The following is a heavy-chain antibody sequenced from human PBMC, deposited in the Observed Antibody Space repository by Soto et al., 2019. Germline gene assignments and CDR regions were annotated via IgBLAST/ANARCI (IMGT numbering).Heavy chain of an antibody. CDR3: ARGISSSWRPFDY. J-gene: IGHJ4*02. CDR1: GGSFSGYY. CDR2: INHSGST. D-gene: IGHD6-13*01. V-gene: IGHV4-34*01. Sequence: QVQLQQWGAGLLKPSETLSLACAVYGGSFSGYYWSWIRQPPGKEVEWIGEINHSGSTSYNPSLKSRVTVSVETSKNQFSLTLSSVTAADTAVYYCARGISSSWRPFDYWGQGTLVTVSS.